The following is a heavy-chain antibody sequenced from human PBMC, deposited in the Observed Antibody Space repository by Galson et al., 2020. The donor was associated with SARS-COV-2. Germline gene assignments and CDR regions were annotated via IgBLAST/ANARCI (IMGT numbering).Heavy chain of an antibody. CDR1: GGSISSSNW. CDR3: ARALFGEPSYFDN. J-gene: IGHJ4*02. CDR2: IYHDGST. Sequence: SETLSLTCAVSGGSISSSNWWSWVRQPPGKGLEWIGEIYHDGSTTYNPSLKSRVTISVDKSKNQFSLKLTSVTAADTAVYYCARALFGEPSYFDNWGQGNLVTVSS. D-gene: IGHD3-10*01. V-gene: IGHV4-4*02.